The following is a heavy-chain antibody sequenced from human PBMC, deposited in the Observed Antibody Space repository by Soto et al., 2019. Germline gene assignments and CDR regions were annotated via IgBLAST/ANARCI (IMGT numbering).Heavy chain of an antibody. Sequence: SETLSLTCTVSGGSISSYYWSWIRQPPGKGLEWIGYIYYSGSTNHNPSLKSRVTISVDTSKNQFSLKLSSVTAADTAVYYCARGGSGSYFFKYYYGMDVWGQGTTVTVSS. CDR3: ARGGSGSYFFKYYYGMDV. V-gene: IGHV4-59*01. D-gene: IGHD1-26*01. CDR1: GGSISSYY. CDR2: IYYSGST. J-gene: IGHJ6*02.